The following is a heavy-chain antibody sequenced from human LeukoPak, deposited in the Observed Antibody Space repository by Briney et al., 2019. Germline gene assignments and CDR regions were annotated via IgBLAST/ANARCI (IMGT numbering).Heavy chain of an antibody. J-gene: IGHJ4*02. CDR2: ISGSGGST. D-gene: IGHD3-3*01. V-gene: IGHV3-23*01. Sequence: PGGSLRLSCAASGFTFSSYAMSWVRQAPGKGPEWVSAISGSGGSTYYADSVKGRFTISRDNSKNTLYLQMNSLRAEDTAVYYCAKLLTYYDFWSGYRSTATAFDYWGQGTLVTVSS. CDR3: AKLLTYYDFWSGYRSTATAFDY. CDR1: GFTFSSYA.